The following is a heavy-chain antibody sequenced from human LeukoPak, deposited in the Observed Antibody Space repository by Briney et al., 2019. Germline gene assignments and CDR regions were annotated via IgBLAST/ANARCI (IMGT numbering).Heavy chain of an antibody. V-gene: IGHV4-39*07. CDR3: ARKPEGHYYGSGSSRTNWFDP. Sequence: PSETLSLTCTVSGGSISSGSYYWSWIRQPAGKGLEWIGRIYYSGSTYYNPSLKSRVTISVDTSKNQFSLKLSSVTAADTAVYYCARKPEGHYYGSGSSRTNWFDPWGQGTLVTVSS. J-gene: IGHJ5*02. CDR1: GGSISSGSYY. D-gene: IGHD3-10*01. CDR2: IYYSGST.